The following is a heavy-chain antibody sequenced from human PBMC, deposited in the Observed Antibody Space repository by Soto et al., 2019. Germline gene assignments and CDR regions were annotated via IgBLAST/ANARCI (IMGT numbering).Heavy chain of an antibody. D-gene: IGHD3-3*01. V-gene: IGHV4-34*01. CDR1: GGSLSDHF. CDR2: INHLGST. J-gene: IGHJ3*02. Sequence: PSETLSLTCVVAGGSLSDHFWSWIRQPPGMAVEWIGEINHLGSTYYNPSLKSRVTISVDTSKHQFSLKLSSVTAADTAVYYCARVNYDFCSGYYPNAFAIWGQGPMVTVSS. CDR3: ARVNYDFCSGYYPNAFAI.